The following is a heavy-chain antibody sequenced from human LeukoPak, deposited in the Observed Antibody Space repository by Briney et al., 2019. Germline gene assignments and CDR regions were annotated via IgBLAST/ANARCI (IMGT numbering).Heavy chain of an antibody. CDR3: ARGSYCSRTTCYTSPFDY. V-gene: IGHV4-61*08. Sequence: SQTLSLTCTVSGGSISSGGYYWSWIRQPPGKGLEWIGYIYYSGSTTYNPSLKSRVTISVDTSKNQFSLKLSSVTAADTAVYYCARGSYCSRTTCYTSPFDYWGQGTLVTVSS. D-gene: IGHD2-2*02. CDR2: IYYSGST. CDR1: GGSISSGGYY. J-gene: IGHJ4*02.